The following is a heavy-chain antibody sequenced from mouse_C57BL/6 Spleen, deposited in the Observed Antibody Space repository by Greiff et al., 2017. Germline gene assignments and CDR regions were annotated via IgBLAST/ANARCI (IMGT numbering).Heavy chain of an antibody. CDR3: ARCPYYYGSSPGYFDV. Sequence: VQLQQPGAELVKPGASVKLSCKASGYTFTSYWMHWVKQRPGRGLGWIGRIDPNGGGTKYNEKFKSKATLTVDKPSSTAYMQLSSLTSEDSAVYYCARCPYYYGSSPGYFDVWGTGTTVTVSS. J-gene: IGHJ1*03. CDR2: IDPNGGGT. CDR1: GYTFTSYW. D-gene: IGHD1-1*01. V-gene: IGHV1-72*01.